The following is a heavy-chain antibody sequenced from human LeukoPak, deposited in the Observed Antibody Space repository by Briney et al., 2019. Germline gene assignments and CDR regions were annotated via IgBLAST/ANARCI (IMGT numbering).Heavy chain of an antibody. CDR2: IYYSGST. D-gene: IGHD3-10*01. Sequence: SETLSLTCTVSGGSISRGGYYWSWIRQHRGKGLEWIGYIYYSGSTCYNPSLKSRVTISVHTSKNQFSLKLSSVTAADTAVYYCARHVGYYGSGIDYWGQGTLVTVSS. V-gene: IGHV4-31*03. CDR1: GGSISRGGYY. CDR3: ARHVGYYGSGIDY. J-gene: IGHJ4*02.